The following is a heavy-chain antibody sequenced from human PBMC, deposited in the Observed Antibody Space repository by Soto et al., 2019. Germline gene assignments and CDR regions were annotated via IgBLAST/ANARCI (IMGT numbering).Heavy chain of an antibody. D-gene: IGHD3-10*01. J-gene: IGHJ4*02. CDR2: ISHDGKDK. Sequence: QMQLVESGGGVVQPGRSLRVSCATSGFGFSYYGILWVRQAPGKGLEWVADISHDGKDKWYADSVKGRFTISRDNSENALYLQMNGLRSEDTAVYFCASGEGRNGHDTRFDYWGQGTLVTVSS. CDR1: GFGFSYYG. V-gene: IGHV3-30*03. CDR3: ASGEGRNGHDTRFDY.